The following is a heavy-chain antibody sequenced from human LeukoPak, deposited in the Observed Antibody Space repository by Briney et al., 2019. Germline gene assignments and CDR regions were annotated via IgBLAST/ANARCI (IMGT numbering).Heavy chain of an antibody. CDR1: GFTFSSYG. D-gene: IGHD2-15*01. J-gene: IGHJ4*02. CDR3: AKDRGYCSGGSCYYFDY. Sequence: GGSLRLSCAASGFTFSSYGMHWVRQAPGKGVEWVAFIRYDGSNKYYADSVKGRFTISRDNSKNTLYLQMNSLRAEDTAVYYCAKDRGYCSGGSCYYFDYWGQGTLVTVSS. V-gene: IGHV3-30*02. CDR2: IRYDGSNK.